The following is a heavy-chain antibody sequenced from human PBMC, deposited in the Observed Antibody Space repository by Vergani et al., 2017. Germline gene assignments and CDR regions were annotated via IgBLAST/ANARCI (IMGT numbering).Heavy chain of an antibody. CDR3: ARDNYGYYGMDV. Sequence: EVQLVESGGGLVKPGGSLRLSCAASGFTFSSYSMNWVRQAPGKGLEWVSSISSSSSYIYYADSVKGRLTISRDNAKNSLYLQMNSLRAEDTAVYYCARDNYGYYGMDVWGQGTTVTVSS. D-gene: IGHD4-17*01. CDR2: ISSSSSYI. J-gene: IGHJ6*02. CDR1: GFTFSSYS. V-gene: IGHV3-21*01.